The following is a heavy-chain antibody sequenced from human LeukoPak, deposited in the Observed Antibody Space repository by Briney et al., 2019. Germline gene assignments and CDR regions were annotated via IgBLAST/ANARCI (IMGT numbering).Heavy chain of an antibody. CDR2: ISGSGGST. Sequence: GGSLRLSCAASGFTFSSYAMSWVRQAPGKGLEWVSAISGSGGSTYYADSVKGRFTISRDNSKNTLYLQMNSLGAEDTAVYYCATSRGYYYDSSGYYYFDYWGQGTLVTVSS. V-gene: IGHV3-23*01. CDR3: ATSRGYYYDSSGYYYFDY. CDR1: GFTFSSYA. D-gene: IGHD3-22*01. J-gene: IGHJ4*02.